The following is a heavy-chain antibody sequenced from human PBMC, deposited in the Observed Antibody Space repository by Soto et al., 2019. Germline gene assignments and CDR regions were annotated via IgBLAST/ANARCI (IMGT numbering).Heavy chain of an antibody. CDR1: GACLGGFH. Sequence: ETRTLTCAIYGACLGGFHWTWLRQAPGKGLEWIGELIHGGSTNYNPSLKSRVSFSLDTSKNQFSLHLMSVTAADTAVYYCARSPLGYDYVRQTWREVGDSFDIWGRGTMAT. CDR3: ARSPLGYDYVRQTWREVGDSFDI. V-gene: IGHV4-34*12. CDR2: LIHGGST. D-gene: IGHD3-16*01. J-gene: IGHJ3*02.